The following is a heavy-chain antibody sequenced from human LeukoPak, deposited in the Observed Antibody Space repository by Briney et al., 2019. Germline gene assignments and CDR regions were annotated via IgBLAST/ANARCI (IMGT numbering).Heavy chain of an antibody. V-gene: IGHV3-23*05. CDR2: ISRRDGP. CDR3: TSAYTPRCFDF. Sequence: PGGSLRLACAASGFTFRNYVLNWVRQPPGKGLEWVSGISRRDGPYYSDSVEGRFTISRDNSKNTFFLQMRSLRAEDTAVYYCTSAYTPRCFDFWGQGTLVAVSS. D-gene: IGHD3-16*01. J-gene: IGHJ4*02. CDR1: GFTFRNYV.